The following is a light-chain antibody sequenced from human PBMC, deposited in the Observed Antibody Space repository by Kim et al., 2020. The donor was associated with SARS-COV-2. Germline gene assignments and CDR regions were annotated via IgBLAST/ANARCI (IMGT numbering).Light chain of an antibody. Sequence: SASVGDRVTITCRASENIGTWLAWYQQKPGRAPSLLIYLASTLESGVQSRFSGTGSGTEFSLSITSLQPDDFATYYCQHYSRFPYTFGQGTKLEIK. CDR3: QHYSRFPYT. CDR2: LAS. CDR1: ENIGTW. J-gene: IGKJ2*01. V-gene: IGKV1-5*03.